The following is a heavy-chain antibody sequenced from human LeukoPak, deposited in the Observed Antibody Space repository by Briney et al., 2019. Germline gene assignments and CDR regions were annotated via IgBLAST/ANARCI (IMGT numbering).Heavy chain of an antibody. CDR2: IKQDGSEK. CDR1: GFTFSSLW. CDR3: ARRLAAAPGDDVSDT. D-gene: IGHD2-15*01. Sequence: GGSLRLSCAASGFTFSSLWMSWVRLTPGKGLEWVANIKQDGSEKYYVDSVKGRFTISRDNAKNSLYLQMNSLRAEDTAVYYCARRLAAAPGDDVSDTWGQGTMVTVSS. J-gene: IGHJ3*02. V-gene: IGHV3-7*01.